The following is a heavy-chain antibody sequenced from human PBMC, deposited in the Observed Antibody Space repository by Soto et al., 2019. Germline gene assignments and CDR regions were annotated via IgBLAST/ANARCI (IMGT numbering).Heavy chain of an antibody. V-gene: IGHV4-34*01. CDR1: GGSFSGYY. Sequence: PSETLSLTCAVYGGSFSGYYWSWVRQPPGKGLEWIGEINHSGSTNYNPSLKSRVTISVDTSKNQFSLKLSSVTAADTAVYYCASSEIVVVPAAMGWGRGTLVTVSS. CDR3: ASSEIVVVPAAMG. CDR2: INHSGST. D-gene: IGHD2-2*01. J-gene: IGHJ4*02.